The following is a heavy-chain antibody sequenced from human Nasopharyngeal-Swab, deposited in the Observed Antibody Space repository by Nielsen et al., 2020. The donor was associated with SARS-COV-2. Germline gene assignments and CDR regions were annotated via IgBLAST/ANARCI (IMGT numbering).Heavy chain of an antibody. CDR2: IYWDDDK. V-gene: IGHV2-5*02. D-gene: IGHD6-19*01. CDR1: GFSISTSGAG. CDR3: AHKGWGYSSGCFDY. J-gene: IGHJ4*02. Sequence: SGPTLVKPTQTLTLTCTFSGFSISTSGAGVGWTRQPPGKALEWLALIYWDDDKRYSPSLKSRLTITQDTSKNQVLLTMTNMEPVDTATYYCAHKGWGYSSGCFDYWGQGTLVTGSS.